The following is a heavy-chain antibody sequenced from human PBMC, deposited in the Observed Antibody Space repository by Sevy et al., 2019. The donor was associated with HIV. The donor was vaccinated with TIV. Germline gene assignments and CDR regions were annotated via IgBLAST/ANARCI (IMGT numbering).Heavy chain of an antibody. J-gene: IGHJ4*02. Sequence: GGSLRLSCAASGFTFSSYAMSGVRQAPGKELEWVSAISGSGGSTYYADSVKGRFTISRDNSKNTLYLQMNSLRAEDTAVYYCAKDEVRGYFDYWGQGTLVTVSS. CDR1: GFTFSSYA. CDR2: ISGSGGST. CDR3: AKDEVRGYFDY. V-gene: IGHV3-23*01.